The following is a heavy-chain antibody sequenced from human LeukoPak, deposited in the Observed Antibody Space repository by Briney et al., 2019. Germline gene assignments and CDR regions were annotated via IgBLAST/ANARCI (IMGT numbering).Heavy chain of an antibody. V-gene: IGHV4-4*07. Sequence: SETLSLTCTVSGDSISTYYWSWIRQPAGKGLEWIGRIYTSGSTNYNPSLKSRVTMSVDTSKNQFSLKLSSVTAADTAVYYCASELAAAANGYFQHWGQGTLVTVSS. D-gene: IGHD6-13*01. J-gene: IGHJ1*01. CDR3: ASELAAAANGYFQH. CDR1: GDSISTYY. CDR2: IYTSGST.